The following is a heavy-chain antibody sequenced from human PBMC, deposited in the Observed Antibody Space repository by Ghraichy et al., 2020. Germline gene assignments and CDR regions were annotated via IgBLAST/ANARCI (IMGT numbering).Heavy chain of an antibody. CDR1: GVSITTYY. V-gene: IGHV4-4*07. CDR2: IFSGGNT. J-gene: IGHJ5*02. D-gene: IGHD6-13*01. CDR3: ARDRGSGQQLGYNWFDP. Sequence: SETLSLTCAVSGVSITTYYWSWLRQPAGKGLEWIGRIFSGGNTDYSPSLKSRVTISIDTSKNHFSLKLSSVTAADTAVYYCARDRGSGQQLGYNWFDPWGQGPLVTVSS.